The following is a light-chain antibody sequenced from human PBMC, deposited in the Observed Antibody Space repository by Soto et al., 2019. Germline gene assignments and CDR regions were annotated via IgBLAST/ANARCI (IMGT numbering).Light chain of an antibody. Sequence: ALTQPASVSGSPGQSITISCTGTSSDVGGYNYVSWYQQHPGKAPKLMIYEVSNRPSGVPDRFSGSKSGNTASLTVSGLQAEDEADYYCSSYAGSSNVFGTGTKVTVL. CDR3: SSYAGSSNV. V-gene: IGLV2-8*01. J-gene: IGLJ1*01. CDR2: EVS. CDR1: SSDVGGYNY.